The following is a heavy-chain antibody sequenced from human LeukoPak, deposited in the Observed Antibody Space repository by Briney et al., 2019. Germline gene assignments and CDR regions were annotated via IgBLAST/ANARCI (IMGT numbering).Heavy chain of an antibody. D-gene: IGHD6-6*01. J-gene: IGHJ4*02. V-gene: IGHV1-24*01. CDR2: FGPEDGET. CDR1: GYTLTELS. CDR3: ARDRDGIAALTGEFDY. Sequence: ASVKVSCKVSGYTLTELSMHWVRQAPGKGLEWMGGFGPEDGETIYAQKFQGRVTITTDESTSTAYMELSSLRSEDTAVYYCARDRDGIAALTGEFDYWGQGTLVTVSS.